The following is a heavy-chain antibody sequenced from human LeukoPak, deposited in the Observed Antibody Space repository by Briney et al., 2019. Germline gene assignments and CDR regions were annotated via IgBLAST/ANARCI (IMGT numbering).Heavy chain of an antibody. CDR3: ARQQLPTPIYYSTRAV. CDR1: GYTFTGYY. V-gene: IGHV1-2*02. D-gene: IGHD6-13*01. CDR2: INPNSGGT. J-gene: IGHJ6*03. Sequence: GASVKVSCKASGYTFTGYYMHWVRQAPGQGLEWMGWINPNSGGTNYAQKFQGRVTMTRDTSISTAYMELSRLRSDDTAVYYCARQQLPTPIYYSTRAVWGKGPT.